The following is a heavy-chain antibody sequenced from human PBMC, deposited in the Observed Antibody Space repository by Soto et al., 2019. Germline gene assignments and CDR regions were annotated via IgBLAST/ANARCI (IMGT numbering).Heavy chain of an antibody. D-gene: IGHD4-17*01. CDR1: GFTFTNYW. CDR2: INAEGTTT. CDR3: ACSARGLYGDYN. Sequence: EVQLVESGGGLVQPGESLRLSCSASGFTFTNYWMHWVRQAPGKGLVWVSRINAEGTTTNYADSVKGRFTTSRDNAKNTVSLQMNSLGAEDTAVYYCACSARGLYGDYNWGQGTLVTVSS. V-gene: IGHV3-74*01. J-gene: IGHJ4*02.